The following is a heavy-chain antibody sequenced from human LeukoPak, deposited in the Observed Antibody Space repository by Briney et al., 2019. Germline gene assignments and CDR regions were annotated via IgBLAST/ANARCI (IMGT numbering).Heavy chain of an antibody. CDR2: IYSGGST. CDR3: GAVVVTATDYFDY. J-gene: IGHJ4*02. CDR1: GVIVSSNY. V-gene: IGHV3-53*04. D-gene: IGHD2-21*02. Sequence: GGSLRLSCAASGVIVSSNYMSWVRQAPGKGLGWGSVIYSGGSTYYADSVKGRFTISRHNSKNTLYLQVNRPRAEDTAVYYCGAVVVTATDYFDYWGQGTLVTVSS.